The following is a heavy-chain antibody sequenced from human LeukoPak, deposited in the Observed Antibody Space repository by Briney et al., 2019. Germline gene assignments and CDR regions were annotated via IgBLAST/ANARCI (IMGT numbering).Heavy chain of an antibody. V-gene: IGHV3-7*01. CDR2: VKPDGSDK. J-gene: IGHJ3*02. D-gene: IGHD1-26*01. CDR1: GFAFSSYS. CDR3: AREREAAFDI. Sequence: GGSLRLSCAASGFAFSSYSMNWVRQAPGKVPEWVANVKPDGSDKNYVDSVKGRFTISRDNTKNSLYLQMSSLRAEDTAVYYCAREREAAFDIWGQGTMVTVSS.